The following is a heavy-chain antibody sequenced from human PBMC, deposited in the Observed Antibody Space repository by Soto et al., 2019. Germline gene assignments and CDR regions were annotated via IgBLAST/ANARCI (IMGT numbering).Heavy chain of an antibody. Sequence: EAQLVESGGGLVQPGESLRLSCEASGFTFSNHWMHWVRQAPGKGPVWVARIKTDGSTTNYADYVKGRFTVSRDNAKNTLFLQMNSLRVEDTAVYYCARNWNGVDYWGQGTLVTVSS. CDR1: GFTFSNHW. D-gene: IGHD1-1*01. CDR3: ARNWNGVDY. V-gene: IGHV3-74*01. J-gene: IGHJ4*02. CDR2: IKTDGSTT.